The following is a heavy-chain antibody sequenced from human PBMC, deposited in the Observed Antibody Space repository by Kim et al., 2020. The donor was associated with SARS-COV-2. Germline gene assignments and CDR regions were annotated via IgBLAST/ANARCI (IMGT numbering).Heavy chain of an antibody. D-gene: IGHD3-22*01. J-gene: IGHJ6*02. CDR2: ISGGAGYT. CDR1: GFTFENYA. Sequence: GGSLRLSCAASGFTFENYAMTWVRQAPGKGLEWVSTISGGAGYTYFADSVKGRVTISRDNSKNTVFLQMNSLRSEDMAVYYCAKGYDRHQPAMDVWGQGTTVIVSS. V-gene: IGHV3-23*01. CDR3: AKGYDRHQPAMDV.